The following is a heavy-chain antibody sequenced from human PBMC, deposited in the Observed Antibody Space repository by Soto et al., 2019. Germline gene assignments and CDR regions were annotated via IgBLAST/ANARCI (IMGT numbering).Heavy chain of an antibody. J-gene: IGHJ4*02. Sequence: PSETLSLTYAVSGGSISSGGYSWSWIRQPPGKGLEWIGYIYHSGSTYYNPSLKSRVTISVDRSKNSLYLQMNSLRVEDTAVYYCARPTYYYDSSGPPGYWGQGTLVTVSS. V-gene: IGHV4-30-2*01. CDR3: ARPTYYYDSSGPPGY. CDR1: GGSISSGGYS. D-gene: IGHD3-22*01. CDR2: IYHSGST.